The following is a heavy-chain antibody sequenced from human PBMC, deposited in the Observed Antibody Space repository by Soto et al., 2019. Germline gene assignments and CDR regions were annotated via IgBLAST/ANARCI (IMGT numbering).Heavy chain of an antibody. D-gene: IGHD5-18*01. CDR3: ARDGGRGYSYENWFDP. Sequence: SVKVSCKASGGTFSSYAISWVRQAPGQGLEWMGGIIPIFGTANYAQKFQGRVTITADESKSTAYMELSSLRSEDTAVYYCARDGGRGYSYENWFDPWGQGTLVTVSS. CDR2: IIPIFGTA. CDR1: GGTFSSYA. V-gene: IGHV1-69*13. J-gene: IGHJ5*02.